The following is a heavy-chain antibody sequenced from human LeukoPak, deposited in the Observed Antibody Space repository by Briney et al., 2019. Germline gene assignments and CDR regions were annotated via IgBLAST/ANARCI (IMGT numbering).Heavy chain of an antibody. CDR2: IKQDGSEK. CDR3: ARIWGSYRSGFDY. CDR1: GFSVSSNY. V-gene: IGHV3-7*01. J-gene: IGHJ4*02. D-gene: IGHD3-16*02. Sequence: GGSLRLSCAASGFSVSSNYVSWVRQAPGKGLEWVANIKQDGSEKYYVDSVKGRFTISRDNAKNSLYLQMNSLRAEDTAVYYCARIWGSYRSGFDYWGQGTLVTVSS.